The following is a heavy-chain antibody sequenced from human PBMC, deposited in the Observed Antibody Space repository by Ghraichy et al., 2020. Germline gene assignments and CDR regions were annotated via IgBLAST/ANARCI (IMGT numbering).Heavy chain of an antibody. D-gene: IGHD3-3*01. CDR1: GFTFSSYG. CDR2: ISYDGSNK. V-gene: IGHV3-30*18. CDR3: AKGITIFGVVTPFDY. Sequence: GGSLRLSCAASGFTFSSYGMHWVRQAPGKGLEWVAVISYDGSNKYYADSVKGRFTISRDNSKNTLYLQMNSLRAEDTAVYYCAKGITIFGVVTPFDYWGQGTLVTVSS. J-gene: IGHJ4*02.